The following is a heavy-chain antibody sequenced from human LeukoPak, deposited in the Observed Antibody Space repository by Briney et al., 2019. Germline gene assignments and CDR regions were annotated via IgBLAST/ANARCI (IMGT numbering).Heavy chain of an antibody. J-gene: IGHJ4*02. V-gene: IGHV4-59*08. CDR1: GGSISSYY. CDR3: ASTLNMIPPPGYFDY. Sequence: SETLSLTCTVSGGSISSYYWSWIRQPPGKGLEWIGYIYYSGSTNYNPSLKSRVTISVDTSKNQFSLKLSSVTAADTAVYYCASTLNMIPPPGYFDYWGQGTLVTVSP. D-gene: IGHD3-16*01. CDR2: IYYSGST.